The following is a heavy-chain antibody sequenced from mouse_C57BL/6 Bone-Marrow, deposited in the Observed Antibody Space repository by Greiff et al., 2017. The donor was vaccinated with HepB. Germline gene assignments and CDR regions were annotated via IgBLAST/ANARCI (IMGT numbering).Heavy chain of an antibody. J-gene: IGHJ4*01. CDR2: ISGGGGNT. CDR1: GFTFSSYT. V-gene: IGHV5-9*01. CDR3: ARSYYYGSMDY. Sequence: EVQLVESGGGLVKPGGSLKLSCAASGFTFSSYTMSWVRQTPEKRLEWVATISGGGGNTYYPDSVKGRFTISRDNAKNTLYLQMSSLRSEDTALYYCARSYYYGSMDYWGQGTSVTVSS. D-gene: IGHD1-1*01.